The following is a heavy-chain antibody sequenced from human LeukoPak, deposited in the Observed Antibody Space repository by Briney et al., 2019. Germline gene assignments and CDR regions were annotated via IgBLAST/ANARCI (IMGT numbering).Heavy chain of an antibody. CDR1: GYTFTSYD. CDR2: MNPKSGNT. V-gene: IGHV1-8*03. J-gene: IGHJ4*02. CDR3: ARDRQPLLKELDY. Sequence: ASVKVSCKASGYTFTSYDINWVRQVTGQGLEWMGWMNPKSGNTGYAQKFQGRVTITRNTSISTAYMEVSSLRYEDTAVYYCARDRQPLLKELDYWGQGTLVTVSS. D-gene: IGHD2-21*02.